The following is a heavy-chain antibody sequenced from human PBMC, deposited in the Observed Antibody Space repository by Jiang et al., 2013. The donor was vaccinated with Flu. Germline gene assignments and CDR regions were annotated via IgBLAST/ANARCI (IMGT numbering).Heavy chain of an antibody. V-gene: IGHV1-8*02. Sequence: SGAEVKKPGASVKVSCKASGYTFKNYDVHWVRQATGQGLEWMGWSANSGNTGYAQNFQGRVTLTRDTSKSTAYMELSSLTSEDTAVYYCARGGSDSMIGFLQYLSGAGFDPWGQGTLVTVSS. D-gene: IGHD3-3*02. J-gene: IGHJ5*02. CDR1: GYTFKNYD. CDR2: SANSGNT. CDR3: ARGGSDSMIGFLQYLSGAGFDP.